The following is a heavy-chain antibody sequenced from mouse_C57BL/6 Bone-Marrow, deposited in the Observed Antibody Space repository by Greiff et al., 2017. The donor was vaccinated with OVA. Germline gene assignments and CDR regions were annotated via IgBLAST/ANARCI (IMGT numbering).Heavy chain of an antibody. J-gene: IGHJ2*01. Sequence: QVQLQQSGPELVKPGASVKISCKASGYAFSSSWMNWVKQRPGKGLEWIGRIYPGDGDTNYNGKFKGKATLTADKSSSTAYMQLSSLTSEDSAVYFCARSGAGTSDYWGQGTTLTVSS. CDR2: IYPGDGDT. CDR3: ARSGAGTSDY. CDR1: GYAFSSSW. D-gene: IGHD4-1*01. V-gene: IGHV1-82*01.